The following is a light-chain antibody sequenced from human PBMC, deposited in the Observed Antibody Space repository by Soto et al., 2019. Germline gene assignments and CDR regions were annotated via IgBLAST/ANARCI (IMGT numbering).Light chain of an antibody. CDR3: KTWGTGIHWV. Sequence: QLVLTQSPSASASLGASVKLTCTLSSGHSSYAIAWHQQQPEKGPRYLMKLNSDGSHSKGDGIPDRFSGSSSGAERYLTIASIQSEDEADSYCKTWGTGIHWVFGGGTKLTVL. CDR1: SGHSSYA. V-gene: IGLV4-69*01. J-gene: IGLJ3*02. CDR2: LNSDGSH.